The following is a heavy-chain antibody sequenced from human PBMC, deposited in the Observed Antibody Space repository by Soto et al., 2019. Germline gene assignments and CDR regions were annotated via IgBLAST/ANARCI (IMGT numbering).Heavy chain of an antibody. J-gene: IGHJ6*02. CDR1: GYTFTDYY. V-gene: IGHV1-2*04. Sequence: VQLVQSGAEVKKPGASVKVSCKASGYTFTDYYIHWVRQAPGQGLEWMGWIGPKSGDTNYAQKFQGWVTMTRDTSISTVYMELSRLTSDDTAVYYCVRDGNMDVWGQGTTVAVSS. CDR2: IGPKSGDT. CDR3: VRDGNMDV. D-gene: IGHD1-1*01.